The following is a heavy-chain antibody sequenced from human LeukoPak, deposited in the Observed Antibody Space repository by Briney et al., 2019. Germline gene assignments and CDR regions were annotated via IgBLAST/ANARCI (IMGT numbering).Heavy chain of an antibody. CDR3: ARHRLDYNSDNWFDP. Sequence: SETLSLTCIVSGDSISIGRYYWGWIRQPQGKGLEWIGSIYYSGSTYYNPSLKSRVAISVDTSKNQFSLRLGSVTAADSAVYYCARHRLDYNSDNWFDPWGQGTLVTVSS. CDR1: GDSISIGRYY. CDR2: IYYSGST. V-gene: IGHV4-39*01. J-gene: IGHJ5*02. D-gene: IGHD4-4*01.